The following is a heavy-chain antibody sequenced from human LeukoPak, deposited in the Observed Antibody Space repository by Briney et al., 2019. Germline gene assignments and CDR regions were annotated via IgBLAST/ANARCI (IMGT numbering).Heavy chain of an antibody. CDR2: INHSGST. J-gene: IGHJ4*02. Sequence: SETLSLTCAVYGGSFSGYYWSWIRQPPGKGLEWIGEINHSGSTNYNPSLKSRVTISVDTSKNQFSLKLRSVTAADTAVYYCARVRGYSYGFYYFDYWGQGTLVTVSS. CDR3: ARVRGYSYGFYYFDY. D-gene: IGHD5-18*01. CDR1: GGSFSGYY. V-gene: IGHV4-34*01.